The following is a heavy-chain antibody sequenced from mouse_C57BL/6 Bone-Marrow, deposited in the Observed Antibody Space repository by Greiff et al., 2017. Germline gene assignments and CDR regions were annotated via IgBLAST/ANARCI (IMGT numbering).Heavy chain of an antibody. J-gene: IGHJ1*03. Sequence: QVQLQQPGTELVRPGVSVKISCKGSGYTFTDYAMHWVKQSHAKSLEWIGVISTYYGDASYNQKFKDKATMTVDKSSSTAYMELARLTSEDSAVYYCASPYYGSSYGYWYFDVWGTGTTVTVSS. CDR1: GYTFTDYA. CDR2: ISTYYGDA. V-gene: IGHV1-67*01. CDR3: ASPYYGSSYGYWYFDV. D-gene: IGHD1-1*01.